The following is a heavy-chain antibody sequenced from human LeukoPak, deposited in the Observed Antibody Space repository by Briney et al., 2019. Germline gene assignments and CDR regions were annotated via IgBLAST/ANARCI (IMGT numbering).Heavy chain of an antibody. CDR1: GFTFSSYG. CDR2: ISYDGSNK. J-gene: IGHJ4*02. Sequence: GGSLRLSCAASGFTFSSYGMHWVRQAPGKGLEWVAVISYDGSNKYYADSVKGRFTISRDNSKNTLYLQMNSLRAEDAAVYYCAKEGESSGWYFRGFLPSYYFDYWGQGTLVTVSS. CDR3: AKEGESSGWYFRGFLPSYYFDY. V-gene: IGHV3-30*18. D-gene: IGHD6-19*01.